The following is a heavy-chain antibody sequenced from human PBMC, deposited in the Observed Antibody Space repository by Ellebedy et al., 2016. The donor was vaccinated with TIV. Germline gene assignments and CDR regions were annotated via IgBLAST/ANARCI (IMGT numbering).Heavy chain of an antibody. CDR2: ISDGGDNT. D-gene: IGHD2-2*01. Sequence: GESLKISCAASGFTFSSYAMSWVRQAPGKGLEWVSAISDGGDNTNYADSVRGRFTMSRDNSKNTVYLQMNRLTADDTAIYYCAKAPRRFCSTTNSYYFDRWGQGTLVTVSS. CDR3: AKAPRRFCSTTNSYYFDR. CDR1: GFTFSSYA. V-gene: IGHV3-23*01. J-gene: IGHJ4*02.